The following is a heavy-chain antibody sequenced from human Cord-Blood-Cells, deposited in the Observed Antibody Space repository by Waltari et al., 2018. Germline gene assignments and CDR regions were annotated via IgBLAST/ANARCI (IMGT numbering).Heavy chain of an antibody. Sequence: QVQLVQSGAEVKKPGTSVKVSCKVSGYTLTALSMHWVRQAPGKGLEWMGGFDPEDGETIYAQKFQGRVTMTEDTSTDTAYMELSSLRSEDTAVYYCATHTPPHYYDSSGYYYYGMDVWGQGTTVTVSS. J-gene: IGHJ6*02. CDR3: ATHTPPHYYDSSGYYYYGMDV. V-gene: IGHV1-24*01. CDR1: GYTLTALS. D-gene: IGHD3-22*01. CDR2: FDPEDGET.